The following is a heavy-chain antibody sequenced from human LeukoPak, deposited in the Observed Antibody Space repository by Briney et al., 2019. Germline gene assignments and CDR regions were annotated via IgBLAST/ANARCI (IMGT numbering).Heavy chain of an antibody. CDR1: GGSISSSSYY. Sequence: SETLSLTCTVSGGSISSSSYYWGWIRQPPGKGLEWIGSIYYIGSTYYNPSLKSRVTISVDTSKSQFSLKLSSVTAADTAVYYCARQYYYDSGGYHDAFDVWGQGTMVTVSS. CDR2: IYYIGST. CDR3: ARQYYYDSGGYHDAFDV. D-gene: IGHD3-22*01. V-gene: IGHV4-39*01. J-gene: IGHJ3*01.